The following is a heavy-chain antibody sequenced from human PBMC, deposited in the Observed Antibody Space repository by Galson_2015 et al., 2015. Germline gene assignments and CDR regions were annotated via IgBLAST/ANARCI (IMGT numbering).Heavy chain of an antibody. Sequence: SLRLSCAASGFTFSSYSMNWVRQAPGKGLEWVSSISSSSSYIYYADSVKGRFTISRDNAKNSLYLQMNSLRAEDTAVYYCARDRGSYYYDSSGTFDYWGQGTLVTVSS. CDR3: ARDRGSYYYDSSGTFDY. J-gene: IGHJ4*02. V-gene: IGHV3-21*01. D-gene: IGHD3-22*01. CDR1: GFTFSSYS. CDR2: ISSSSSYI.